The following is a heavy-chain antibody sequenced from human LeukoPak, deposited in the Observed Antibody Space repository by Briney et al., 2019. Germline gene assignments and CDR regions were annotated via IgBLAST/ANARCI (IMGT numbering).Heavy chain of an antibody. J-gene: IGHJ4*02. CDR1: GFTFSSYW. Sequence: GGSLRLSCAASGFTFSSYWMHWVRQAPGKGLGWVSRINSDGSSTSYADSVKGRFTISRDNAKNTLYLQMNSLRAEDTAVYYCARAYTTVTTIQVYWGQGTLVTVSS. V-gene: IGHV3-74*01. CDR2: INSDGSST. D-gene: IGHD4-11*01. CDR3: ARAYTTVTTIQVY.